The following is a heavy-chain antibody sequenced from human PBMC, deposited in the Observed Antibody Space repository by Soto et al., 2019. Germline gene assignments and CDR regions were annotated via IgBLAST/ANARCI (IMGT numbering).Heavy chain of an antibody. CDR1: GGSFSAYS. CDR2: INHSGST. CDR3: ARERIVVFPAAVRMCDSYCMDV. V-gene: IGHV4-34*01. J-gene: IGHJ6*02. D-gene: IGHD2-2*02. Sequence: PSETLSLTCAVYGGSFSAYSWSWIRQPPGKGLGWIGEINHSGSTNYNPSLKTRVTISVDTSKNQFSLKLNSVTAADTAVYFCARERIVVFPAAVRMCDSYCMDVWGQGTTVTVSS.